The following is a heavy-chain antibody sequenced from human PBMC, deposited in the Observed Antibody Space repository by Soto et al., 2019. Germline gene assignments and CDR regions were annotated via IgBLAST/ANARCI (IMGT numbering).Heavy chain of an antibody. V-gene: IGHV3-7*03. CDR3: ARDESSYSSCHDAFDI. D-gene: IGHD6-19*01. CDR1: GFTFSSYW. J-gene: IGHJ3*02. Sequence: EVQLVESGGGLVQPGGSLRLSCAASGFTFSSYWMSWVRQAPGKGLEWVANIKQDGSEKYYVDSVKGRFTISRDNAKNSLYLQMNSLRAEDTAVYYCARDESSYSSCHDAFDIWGQGTMVTGSS. CDR2: IKQDGSEK.